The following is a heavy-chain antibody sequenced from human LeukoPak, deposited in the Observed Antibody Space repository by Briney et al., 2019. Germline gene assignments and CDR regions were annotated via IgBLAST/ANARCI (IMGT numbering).Heavy chain of an antibody. CDR1: GGSISSYY. Sequence: SETLSLTCSVSGGSISSYYWSWTRQPAGKGLEWIGRIYSSENINYNPSLKSRVTMSVDTSKNQFSLKLSSVTTADTAVYYCARGPYTTYYYDSSGYYYDYWGQGTLVTVSS. J-gene: IGHJ4*02. CDR3: ARGPYTTYYYDSSGYYYDY. D-gene: IGHD3-22*01. V-gene: IGHV4-4*07. CDR2: IYSSENI.